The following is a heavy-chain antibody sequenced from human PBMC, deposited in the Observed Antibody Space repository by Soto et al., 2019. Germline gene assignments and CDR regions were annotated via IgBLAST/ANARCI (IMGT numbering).Heavy chain of an antibody. V-gene: IGHV4-30-2*01. D-gene: IGHD6-19*01. J-gene: IGHJ4*02. CDR1: GGSISSGGYS. Sequence: QLQLQESGSGLVKPSQTLSLTCAVSGGSISSGGYSWSWIRQPPGKGLEWIGYIYHSGSTYYNPYLNNRVNISVDRSQNQFSLKLSSVTAAGTAGYYCARAGGLGAVAADYWGQGTLVTVSS. CDR3: ARAGGLGAVAADY. CDR2: IYHSGST.